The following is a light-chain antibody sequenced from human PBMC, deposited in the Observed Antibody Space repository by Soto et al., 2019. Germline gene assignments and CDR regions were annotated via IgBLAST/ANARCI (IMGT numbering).Light chain of an antibody. Sequence: DIHMTQSPSTLAASGGDRVTNTCPASQSISSWLAWYQQKPGKAPKLLIYSASSLQSGIPSRFSGSGSGTDFTDFTLTISSLQPEDFATYYCQQTYMTPITFGQGTRLEIK. CDR3: QQTYMTPIT. V-gene: IGKV1-39*01. CDR1: QSISSW. CDR2: SAS. J-gene: IGKJ5*01.